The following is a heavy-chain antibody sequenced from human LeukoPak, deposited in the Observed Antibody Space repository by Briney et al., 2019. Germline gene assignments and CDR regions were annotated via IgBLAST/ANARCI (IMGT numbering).Heavy chain of an antibody. Sequence: SETLSLTCTVSGGSISSSSYYWGWIRQPPGMGLEWIGSIYYSGSTYYNPSLKSRVTISVDTSKNQFSLKLSSVTAADTAVYYCARVGIVGATTDAFDIWGQGTMVTVSS. CDR3: ARVGIVGATTDAFDI. CDR1: GGSISSSSYY. V-gene: IGHV4-39*01. J-gene: IGHJ3*02. D-gene: IGHD1-26*01. CDR2: IYYSGST.